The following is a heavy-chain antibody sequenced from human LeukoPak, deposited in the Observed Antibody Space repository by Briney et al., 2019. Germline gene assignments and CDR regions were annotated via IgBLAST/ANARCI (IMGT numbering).Heavy chain of an antibody. CDR2: ISAYGNT. D-gene: IGHD2/OR15-2a*01. V-gene: IGHV1-18*01. Sequence: ASVKVSCKTSGYTFTIYGISWVRQAPGQGLEWMGLISAYGNTNYAQNLQGRVTMTTDTSTSTAYMELRSLRSDDTAVYYCARGVIGYYFDYWGQGTLVTVSS. CDR3: ARGVIGYYFDY. J-gene: IGHJ4*02. CDR1: GYTFTIYG.